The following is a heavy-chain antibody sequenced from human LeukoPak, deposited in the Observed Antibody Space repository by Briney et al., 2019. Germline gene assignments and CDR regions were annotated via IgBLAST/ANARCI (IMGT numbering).Heavy chain of an antibody. J-gene: IGHJ4*02. CDR2: IWYDGSNK. D-gene: IGHD3-3*01. Sequence: PGGSLRLSCAASGFTFSSYGMHWVRQAPGKGLEWVAVIWYDGSNKYYADSVKGRFTISRDNSKNTLYLQMNSLRAEDTAVYYCARDRPNYDFWSGYPLDYWGQGTLVTVSS. CDR1: GFTFSSYG. V-gene: IGHV3-33*01. CDR3: ARDRPNYDFWSGYPLDY.